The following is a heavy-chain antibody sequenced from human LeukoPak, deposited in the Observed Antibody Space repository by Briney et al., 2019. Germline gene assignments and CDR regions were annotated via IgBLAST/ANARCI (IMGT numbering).Heavy chain of an antibody. CDR3: ARGNLYCSSTSCHDYYYYGMDV. Sequence: ASVKVSCKASGYAFTSYDINWVRQATGQGLEWMGWMNPNSGNTGYAQKFQGRVTMTRNTSISTAYMELSSLRSEDTAVYYCARGNLYCSSTSCHDYYYYGMDVWGQGTTVTVSS. V-gene: IGHV1-8*01. J-gene: IGHJ6*02. D-gene: IGHD2-2*01. CDR1: GYAFTSYD. CDR2: MNPNSGNT.